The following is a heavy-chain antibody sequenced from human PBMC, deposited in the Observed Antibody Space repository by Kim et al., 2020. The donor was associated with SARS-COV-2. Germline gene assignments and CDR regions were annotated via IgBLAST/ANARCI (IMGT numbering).Heavy chain of an antibody. Sequence: GGSLRLSCAASGFTFSSYGMHWVRQAPGKGLEWVAVISYDGSNKYYADSVKGRFTISRDNSKNTLYLQMNSLRAEDTAVYYCAKLSATTVVTSGWPDDYWGQGTLVTVSS. V-gene: IGHV3-30*18. D-gene: IGHD4-17*01. CDR1: GFTFSSYG. CDR3: AKLSATTVVTSGWPDDY. CDR2: ISYDGSNK. J-gene: IGHJ4*02.